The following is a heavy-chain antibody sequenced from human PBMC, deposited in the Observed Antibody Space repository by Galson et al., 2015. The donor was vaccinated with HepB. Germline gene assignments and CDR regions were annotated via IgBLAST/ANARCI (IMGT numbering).Heavy chain of an antibody. CDR2: IKSKTDGGTT. J-gene: IGHJ6*03. Sequence: SLRLSCAASGFTFSNAWMNWVRQAPGKGLEWVGRIKSKTDGGTTDYAAPVKGRFTISRDDSKNTLYLQMNSLKTEDTAVYYCTTDPNHLAKWGYYYYYMDVWGKGTTVTVSS. D-gene: IGHD1-14*01. CDR1: GFTFSNAW. CDR3: TTDPNHLAKWGYYYYYMDV. V-gene: IGHV3-15*07.